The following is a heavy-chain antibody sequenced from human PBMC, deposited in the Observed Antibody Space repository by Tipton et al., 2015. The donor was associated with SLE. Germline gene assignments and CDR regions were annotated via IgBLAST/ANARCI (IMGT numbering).Heavy chain of an antibody. V-gene: IGHV1-18*01. Sequence: QLVQSGAEVKKPGASVKVSCKASGYTFTNYGISWVRQAPGQGLEWMGWISAYNGNTNYAQKLQGRVTMTTDTSTSTAYMELRSLRTDDTAVYYCASQGYSSGWHAGYYGMDVWGQGTTVTVSS. J-gene: IGHJ6*02. CDR2: ISAYNGNT. D-gene: IGHD6-19*01. CDR1: GYTFTNYG. CDR3: ASQGYSSGWHAGYYGMDV.